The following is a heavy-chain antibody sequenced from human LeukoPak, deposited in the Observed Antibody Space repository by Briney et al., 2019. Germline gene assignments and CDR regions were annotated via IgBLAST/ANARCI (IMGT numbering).Heavy chain of an antibody. Sequence: PGGSLRLSCAASGFTFSTYWMSWVRQAPGKGLELVANIKQDGSEKYYVDSVKGRFTISRGNAKNSLYLQVNSLRAEDTAVYYCARNQRRLDYWGQGTLVTVFS. J-gene: IGHJ4*02. V-gene: IGHV3-7*01. CDR3: ARNQRRLDY. D-gene: IGHD1-14*01. CDR1: GFTFSTYW. CDR2: IKQDGSEK.